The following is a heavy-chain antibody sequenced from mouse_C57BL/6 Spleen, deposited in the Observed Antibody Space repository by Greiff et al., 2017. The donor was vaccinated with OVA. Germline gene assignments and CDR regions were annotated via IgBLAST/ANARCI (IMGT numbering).Heavy chain of an antibody. CDR3: ARKAISYDYDGPFAY. Sequence: QVQLQQSGAELMKPGASVKLSCKATGYTFTGYWIEWVKQRPGHGLEWIGEILPGSGSTNYNEKFQGKATFTADTSSNTAYMQLSSLTTEDSAIYYCARKAISYDYDGPFAYWGQGTLVTVSA. V-gene: IGHV1-9*01. CDR2: ILPGSGST. J-gene: IGHJ3*01. D-gene: IGHD2-4*01. CDR1: GYTFTGYW.